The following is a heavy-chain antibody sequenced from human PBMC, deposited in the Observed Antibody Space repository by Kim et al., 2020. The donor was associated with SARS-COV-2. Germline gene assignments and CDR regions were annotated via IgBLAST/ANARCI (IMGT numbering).Heavy chain of an antibody. V-gene: IGHV4-34*01. Sequence: NPSRKSRVTISVDTSKNQFSLKLGSVTAADTAVYYCARAPGIAVADPFDYWGQGTLVTVSS. CDR3: ARAPGIAVADPFDY. J-gene: IGHJ4*02. D-gene: IGHD6-19*01.